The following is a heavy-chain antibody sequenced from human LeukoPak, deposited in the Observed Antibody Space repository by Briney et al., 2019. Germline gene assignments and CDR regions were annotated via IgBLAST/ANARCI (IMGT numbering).Heavy chain of an antibody. J-gene: IGHJ4*02. CDR3: AKEGSSWSTFDY. D-gene: IGHD6-13*01. V-gene: IGHV3-9*03. CDR2: ISWNSRSI. Sequence: PGGSLRLSCATSGFTFNDYAMYWVRQAPGKGLEWVSGISWNSRSIAYADFVKGRFTISRDNAKNSLYLQMNSLRAEDMALYYCAKEGSSWSTFDYWGQGTLVTVSS. CDR1: GFTFNDYA.